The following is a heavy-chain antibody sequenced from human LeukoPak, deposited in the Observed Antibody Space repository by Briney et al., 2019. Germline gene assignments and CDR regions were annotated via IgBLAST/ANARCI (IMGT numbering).Heavy chain of an antibody. CDR2: IYYSGST. V-gene: IGHV4-31*03. D-gene: IGHD2-2*01. J-gene: IGHJ4*02. CDR1: GGSISSGGYY. Sequence: PSETLSLTCTVSGGSISSGGYYWSWIRQHPGKGLEWIGYIYYSGSTYYNPSLKSRVTISVDTSKNQFSLKLSSVTAADTAVYYCARLRYCSSTGCYGNFDYWGQGTLVTVSS. CDR3: ARLRYCSSTGCYGNFDY.